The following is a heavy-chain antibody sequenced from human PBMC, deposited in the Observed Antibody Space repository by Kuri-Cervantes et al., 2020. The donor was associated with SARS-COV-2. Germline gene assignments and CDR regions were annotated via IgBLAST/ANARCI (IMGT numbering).Heavy chain of an antibody. D-gene: IGHD1-26*01. V-gene: IGHV3-30-3*01. CDR3: AKAGGGSDYGWFDP. Sequence: GESLKISCAASGFTFSSYAMHWVRQAPGKGLEWVAVISYDGNNKYYADSVKGRFTISRDNSKNTLYLQMNSLGAEDTALYYCAKAGGGSDYGWFDPWGQGTLVTDSS. CDR2: ISYDGNNK. J-gene: IGHJ5*02. CDR1: GFTFSSYA.